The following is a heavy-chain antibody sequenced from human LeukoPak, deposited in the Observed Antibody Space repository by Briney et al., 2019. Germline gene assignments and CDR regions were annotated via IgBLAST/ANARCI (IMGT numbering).Heavy chain of an antibody. J-gene: IGHJ4*02. Sequence: ASVKVSCKAFGYTFTGYYMHWVRQAPGQGLEWMGGIIPIFGTANYAQKFQGRVTITADESTSTAYMELSSLRSEDTAVYYCARGVSYYFDYWGQGTLVTVSS. CDR1: GYTFTGYY. V-gene: IGHV1-69*13. CDR2: IIPIFGTA. CDR3: ARGVSYYFDY.